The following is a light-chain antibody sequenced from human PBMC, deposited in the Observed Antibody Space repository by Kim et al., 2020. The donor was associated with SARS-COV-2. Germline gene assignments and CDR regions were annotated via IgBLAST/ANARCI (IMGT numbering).Light chain of an antibody. CDR1: SGDVGGYNF. Sequence: QLVLTQPASVSGSPGQSITISCTGTSGDVGGYNFVSWYQHHPGKAPKLMIYEVSNRPSEISNRFSGSKSGNTASLTISGLQADDEADYYCSSYTTSSTYVFGTGTKVTVL. J-gene: IGLJ1*01. V-gene: IGLV2-14*01. CDR2: EVS. CDR3: SSYTTSSTYV.